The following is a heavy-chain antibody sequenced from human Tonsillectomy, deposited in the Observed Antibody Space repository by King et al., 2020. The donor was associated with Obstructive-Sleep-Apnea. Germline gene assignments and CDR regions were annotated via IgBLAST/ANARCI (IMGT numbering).Heavy chain of an antibody. CDR1: GGSISDSYY. D-gene: IGHD2-21*01. CDR3: ARGPALGEESDY. CDR2: IYYSGST. J-gene: IGHJ4*02. V-gene: IGHV4-39*07. Sequence: QLQESGPGLVKPSETLSLTCTVSGGSISDSYYWTWVRQPPGKGLEWIGSIYYSGSTYYTPSLKSRVTISVDTSKNQFSLKLSAVTAADTAVYYGARGPALGEESDYWGQGTLVTVSS.